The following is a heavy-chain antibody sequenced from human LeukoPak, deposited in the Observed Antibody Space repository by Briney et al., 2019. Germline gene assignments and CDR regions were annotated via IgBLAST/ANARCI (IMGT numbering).Heavy chain of an antibody. CDR2: INPSGGST. J-gene: IGHJ3*02. CDR3: ASLPFGVGDAFDI. CDR1: GYTFTSYY. V-gene: IGHV1-46*01. D-gene: IGHD3-10*01. Sequence: ASVNVSCKASGYTFTSYYMHWVRQAPGQGLEWMGIINPSGGSTSYAQKFQGRVTMTRDMSTSTVYMELSSLRSEDTAVYYCASLPFGVGDAFDIWGQGTMVTVSS.